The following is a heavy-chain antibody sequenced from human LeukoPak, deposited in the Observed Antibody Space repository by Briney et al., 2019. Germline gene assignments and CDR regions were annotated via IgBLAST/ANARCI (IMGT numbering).Heavy chain of an antibody. D-gene: IGHD3-22*01. J-gene: IGHJ4*02. Sequence: SETLSLTCTVSGGSISSYYWSWIRQPPGKGLEWIGYIYYSGSTNYNPSLKSRVTISVDTSKNQFSLKLSSVPAADTAVYYCARVGYYYDSSGYYPFDYWGQGTLVTVSS. CDR1: GGSISSYY. CDR3: ARVGYYYDSSGYYPFDY. CDR2: IYYSGST. V-gene: IGHV4-59*01.